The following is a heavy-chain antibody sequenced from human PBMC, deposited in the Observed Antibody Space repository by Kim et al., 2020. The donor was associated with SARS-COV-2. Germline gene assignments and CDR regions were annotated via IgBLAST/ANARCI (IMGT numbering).Heavy chain of an antibody. CDR1: GYSFTSYW. Sequence: GESLKISCKGSGYSFTSYWIGWVRQMPGKGLEWMGIIYPGDSDTRYSPSFQGQVTISADKSISTAYLQWSSLKASDTAMYYCARHPVGRRQWLGKRYYYYGMDVWGQGTTVTVSS. D-gene: IGHD6-19*01. V-gene: IGHV5-51*01. CDR2: IYPGDSDT. J-gene: IGHJ6*02. CDR3: ARHPVGRRQWLGKRYYYYGMDV.